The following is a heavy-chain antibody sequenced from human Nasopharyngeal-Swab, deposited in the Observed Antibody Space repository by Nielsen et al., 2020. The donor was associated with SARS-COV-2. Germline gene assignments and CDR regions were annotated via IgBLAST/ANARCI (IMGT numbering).Heavy chain of an antibody. D-gene: IGHD6-6*01. V-gene: IGHV3-30*03. J-gene: IGHJ6*03. CDR2: ISYDGSNK. Sequence: PGKGLEWVAVISYDGSNKYYADSVKGRFTISRDNSKNTLYLQMGSLRAEDMAVYYCARVGKLYSSSPRNYMDVWGKGTTVTVSS. CDR3: ARVGKLYSSSPRNYMDV.